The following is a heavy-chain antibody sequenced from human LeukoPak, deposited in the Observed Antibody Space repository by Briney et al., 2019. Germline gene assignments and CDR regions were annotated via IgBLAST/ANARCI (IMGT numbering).Heavy chain of an antibody. Sequence: GGSLRLFCAASGFTVSSNYMSWVRQAPGKGLEWVSVIYSGGSTYYADSVKGRFTISRDNSKNTLYLQMNSLRAEDTAVYYCARDMTGGFPYYYYYMDVWGKGTTVTISS. CDR1: GFTVSSNY. J-gene: IGHJ6*03. CDR3: ARDMTGGFPYYYYYMDV. V-gene: IGHV3-53*01. D-gene: IGHD1-14*01. CDR2: IYSGGST.